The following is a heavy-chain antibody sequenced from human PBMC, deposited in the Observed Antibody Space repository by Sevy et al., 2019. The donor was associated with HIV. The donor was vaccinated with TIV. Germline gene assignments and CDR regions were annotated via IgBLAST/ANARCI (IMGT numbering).Heavy chain of an antibody. Sequence: GESLKISCKGSGYSFTTYWIGWVRQMPGKDLEWIGIIYPSDSEIRCSPPFQGQVTISADKYISTAYLQWSSLKASDRAVYYCVIGGRDSYVRYNDWHADYWGQGTLVTVSS. CDR2: IYPSDSEI. CDR1: GYSFTTYW. CDR3: VIGGRDSYVRYNDWHADY. J-gene: IGHJ4*02. D-gene: IGHD3-9*01. V-gene: IGHV5-51*01.